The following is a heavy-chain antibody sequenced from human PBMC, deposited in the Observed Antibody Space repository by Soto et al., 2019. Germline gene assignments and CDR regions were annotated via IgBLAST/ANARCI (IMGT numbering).Heavy chain of an antibody. D-gene: IGHD3-22*01. CDR2: VHPDSGGT. CDR1: AYIFTDHL. Sequence: ASVKVSCKTSAYIFTDHLIHWVRQSPGQGLQWVGWVHPDSGGTNVAQAFQDRVTMTADTSITTADMALARLRPDDTAIFYCAIGAQGFFPVSGIYFYFDHWGQGTPVTVSS. V-gene: IGHV1-2*02. CDR3: AIGAQGFFPVSGIYFYFDH. J-gene: IGHJ4*02.